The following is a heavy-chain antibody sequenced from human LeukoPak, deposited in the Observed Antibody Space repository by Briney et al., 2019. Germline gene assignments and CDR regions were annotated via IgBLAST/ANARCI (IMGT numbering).Heavy chain of an antibody. D-gene: IGHD5-12*01. J-gene: IGHJ3*02. CDR3: ARPHLQDIAGGAFDI. Sequence: PGESLKISCKGSGYSFTSYWIGWVRQMPGKGLEWMGIIYPGDSDTRYSPSFQGQVTISADKSISTAYLQWSSLKASDTAMYYCARPHLQDIAGGAFDIWGQGTMVTVSS. CDR1: GYSFTSYW. V-gene: IGHV5-51*03. CDR2: IYPGDSDT.